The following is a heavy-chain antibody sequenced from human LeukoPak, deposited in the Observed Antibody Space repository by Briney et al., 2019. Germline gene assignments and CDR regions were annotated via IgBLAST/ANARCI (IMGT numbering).Heavy chain of an antibody. V-gene: IGHV3-21*01. Sequence: GGSLRLSCAPSGFTFSSYGMNWVRQAPGKGLEWVSSISSSGAYIFYADSVKGRFTISRDNAQNSLDLQMNSLRAEDTAVYYCARDSTVLLGYWGQGTLVTVSS. J-gene: IGHJ4*02. CDR1: GFTFSSYG. CDR2: ISSSGAYI. D-gene: IGHD2/OR15-2a*01. CDR3: ARDSTVLLGY.